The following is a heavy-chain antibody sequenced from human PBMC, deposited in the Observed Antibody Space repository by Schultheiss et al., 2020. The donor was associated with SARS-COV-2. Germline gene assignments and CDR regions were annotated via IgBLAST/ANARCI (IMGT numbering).Heavy chain of an antibody. V-gene: IGHV4-59*08. J-gene: IGHJ6*02. CDR1: GGSISSYY. D-gene: IGHD4/OR15-4a*01. Sequence: SQTLSLTCTVSGGSISSYYWSWIRQPPGKGLERIGYIYYSGSTNYNPSLKSRVTISVDTSKNQFSLKLSSVTAADTAVYYCARTIKNGMDVWGQGTTVTVSS. CDR2: IYYSGST. CDR3: ARTIKNGMDV.